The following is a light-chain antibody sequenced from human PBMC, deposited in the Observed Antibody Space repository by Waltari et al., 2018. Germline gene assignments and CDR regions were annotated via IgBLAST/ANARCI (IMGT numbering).Light chain of an antibody. CDR1: SSDVGGFNF. J-gene: IGLJ1*01. CDR2: DVS. Sequence: QSALTQPASVSGSPGQSITISCTGTSSDVGGFNFVSWYQQHPGKAPKLMIYDVSNRPAGFSNRFSGSKSGSTASLTISGLQAEDEAEYYCSSYTSSNTPYVFGTGTTITVL. V-gene: IGLV2-14*03. CDR3: SSYTSSNTPYV.